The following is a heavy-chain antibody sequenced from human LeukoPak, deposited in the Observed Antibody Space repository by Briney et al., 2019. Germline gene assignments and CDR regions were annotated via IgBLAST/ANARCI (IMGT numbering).Heavy chain of an antibody. D-gene: IGHD3-22*01. CDR2: IGSSSSYI. CDR1: GFTFSSYS. J-gene: IGHJ4*02. V-gene: IGHV3-21*01. Sequence: GGSLRLSCAASGFTFSSYSMNWVRQAPGKGLEWVSSIGSSSSYIYYADSVKGRFTISRDNAKNSLYLQMNSLRAEDTAVYYCARDLEVRYYDSSGYYSDYWGQGTLVTVSS. CDR3: ARDLEVRYYDSSGYYSDY.